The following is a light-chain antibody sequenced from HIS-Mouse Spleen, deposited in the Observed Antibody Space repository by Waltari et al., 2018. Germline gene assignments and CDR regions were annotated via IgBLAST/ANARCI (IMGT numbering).Light chain of an antibody. V-gene: IGLV3-1*01. Sequence: SYELTQPPSVSVSPGQTASITCAGDKLGDKYACWYQQKPGKSPVLLIYQVSKRPSGILWRFSGSNAGNTATLTSSWTQAMDEADYYCQAWDSSYSVFGGGTKLTVL. CDR3: QAWDSSYSV. CDR2: QVS. J-gene: IGLJ2*01. CDR1: KLGDKY.